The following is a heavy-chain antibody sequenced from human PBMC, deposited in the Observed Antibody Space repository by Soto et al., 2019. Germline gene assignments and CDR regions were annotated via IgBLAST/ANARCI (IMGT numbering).Heavy chain of an antibody. J-gene: IGHJ6*02. V-gene: IGHV1-2*02. Sequence: GASVKVSCTASGDAFTGYYMPWVRHAPGQGLEWMGWINANSDDTNYAQKFQGRVTMTTDTSTSTAYMELRSLRCDDTAVDCCARVMVRTFGAGTSRPYGFDVWRQGTAVTVSS. CDR3: ARVMVRTFGAGTSRPYGFDV. CDR1: GDAFTGYY. CDR2: INANSDDT. D-gene: IGHD3-10*01.